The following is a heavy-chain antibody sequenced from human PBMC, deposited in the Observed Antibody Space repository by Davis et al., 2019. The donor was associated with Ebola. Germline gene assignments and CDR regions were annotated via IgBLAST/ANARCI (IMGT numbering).Heavy chain of an antibody. CDR1: GLTLPRSA. CDR3: AKANNGWSNNVFDV. Sequence: GSLLRSPCEALGLTLPRSALNGFGLAPGKGLRWVSTISVIVEVTYYADSVKGRFTSPRDNSKSMVYLQAKSLRAEDTALYYYAKANNGWSNNVFDVWGLGTMVIVSS. J-gene: IGHJ3*01. CDR2: ISVIVEVT. V-gene: IGHV3-23*01. D-gene: IGHD6-19*01.